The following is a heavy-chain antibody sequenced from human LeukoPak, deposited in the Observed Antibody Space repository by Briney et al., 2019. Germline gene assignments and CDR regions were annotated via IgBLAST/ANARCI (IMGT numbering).Heavy chain of an antibody. V-gene: IGHV3-33*06. CDR3: AKGVHSSGWWGTPPRDYLDY. CDR1: GFTFSTFG. Sequence: GGSLRLSCAVSGFTFSTFGMHWVRQAPGKGLEWVANIWYDGINKYYADSVKARFTISRDNSKNTLYLRVNSLTAEDTAVYYCAKGVHSSGWWGTPPRDYLDYWGQGTLVTVSS. J-gene: IGHJ4*02. CDR2: IWYDGINK. D-gene: IGHD6-19*01.